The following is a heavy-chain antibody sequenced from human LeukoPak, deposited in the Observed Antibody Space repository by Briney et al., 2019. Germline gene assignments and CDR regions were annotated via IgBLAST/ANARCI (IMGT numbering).Heavy chain of an antibody. V-gene: IGHV1-69*13. CDR2: IIPIFGTA. CDR1: GGTFSSYA. J-gene: IGHJ4*02. Sequence: ASVKVSCKASGGTFSSYAISWVRQAPGQGLEWMGGIIPIFGTANYAQKFQGRVTITADESTSTAYMELGSLRSEDTAEYYCARDAKTNYDFWSAPYYFDYWGQRTLVTVSS. CDR3: ARDAKTNYDFWSAPYYFDY. D-gene: IGHD3-3*01.